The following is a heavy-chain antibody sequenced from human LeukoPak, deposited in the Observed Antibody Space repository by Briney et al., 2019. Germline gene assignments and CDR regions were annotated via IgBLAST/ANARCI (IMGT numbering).Heavy chain of an antibody. CDR2: FSSDGSSK. D-gene: IGHD2-15*01. CDR3: AREGQCSGGTCYSGLDY. Sequence: SGRSLRLSCAASGFTFSSYAMHWVRQAPGKGLEWVAIFSSDGSSKFYADSVKGRFTISRDNPKNTLYLQMNSLRADDTAVFYCAREGQCSGGTCYSGLDYWGQGTLVTVSS. V-gene: IGHV3-30*04. CDR1: GFTFSSYA. J-gene: IGHJ4*02.